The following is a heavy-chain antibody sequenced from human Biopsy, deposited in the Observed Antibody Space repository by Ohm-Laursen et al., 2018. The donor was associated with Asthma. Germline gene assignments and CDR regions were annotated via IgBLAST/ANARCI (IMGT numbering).Heavy chain of an antibody. V-gene: IGHV3-30*03. CDR3: ARQSGQDYGDSSGFDI. J-gene: IGHJ3*02. CDR1: GFVFSQSG. CDR2: ISPDGHNK. D-gene: IGHD3-22*01. Sequence: SLRLSCSASGFVFSQSGMHWVRQAPGKGLEWVALISPDGHNKYYKDSVKGRFTVSRDNSRNRLYLQINRLTVEDSAVYFCARQSGQDYGDSSGFDIWGQGTKVAVSS.